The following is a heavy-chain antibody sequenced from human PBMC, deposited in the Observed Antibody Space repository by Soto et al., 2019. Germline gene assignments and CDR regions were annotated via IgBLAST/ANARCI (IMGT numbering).Heavy chain of an antibody. CDR1: GFNFSRHV. V-gene: IGHV3-33*01. CDR3: ARMRRYDIDY. Sequence: PWGSLRLSCVATGFNFSRHVMHWVRQAPGKGLEWVAVIWHDGSNIYYVDSVKGRLTISRDNSKNTLYLQMNNMRVEDTAVYYCARMRRYDIDYWGQGTLVTVSS. CDR2: IWHDGSNI. D-gene: IGHD1-1*01. J-gene: IGHJ4*02.